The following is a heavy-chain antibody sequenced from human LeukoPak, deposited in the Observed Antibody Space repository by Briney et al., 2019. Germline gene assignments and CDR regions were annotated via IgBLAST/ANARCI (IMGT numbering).Heavy chain of an antibody. V-gene: IGHV4-59*01. CDR3: ARENYYDSSGYIDY. Sequence: SETLSLTCTVSGGCISNYFWWWIRQPPGLGLQYIAYIYYSGSTNYNPSLKSRVTISVDTSKNQFSLKLSSVTAADTAVYYCARENYYDSSGYIDYWGQGTLVTVSS. CDR2: IYYSGST. D-gene: IGHD3-22*01. J-gene: IGHJ4*02. CDR1: GGCISNYF.